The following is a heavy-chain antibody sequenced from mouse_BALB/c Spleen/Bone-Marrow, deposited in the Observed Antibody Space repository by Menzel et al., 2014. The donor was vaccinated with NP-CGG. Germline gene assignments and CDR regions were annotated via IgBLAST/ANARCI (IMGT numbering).Heavy chain of an antibody. Sequence: QVQLQQSGAELVKPGASVKLSCKASGCTFTSYDINWVRQRPEQGLEWIGWIFPGDGSTTYNEKFKGKATPTTDKSSSTAYMQLSRLTSEHSAVDFCASYYDGVMDYWGQGTPVTVSS. D-gene: IGHD2-3*01. CDR2: IFPGDGST. J-gene: IGHJ4*01. V-gene: IGHV1-85*01. CDR3: ASYYDGVMDY. CDR1: GCTFTSYD.